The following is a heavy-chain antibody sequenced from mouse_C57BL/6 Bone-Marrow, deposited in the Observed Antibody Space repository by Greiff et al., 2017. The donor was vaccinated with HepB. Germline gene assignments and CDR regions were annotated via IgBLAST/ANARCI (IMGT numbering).Heavy chain of an antibody. CDR2: IDPSDSYT. J-gene: IGHJ2*01. Sequence: VQLQQPGAELVRPGTSVKLSCKASGYTFTSYWMHWVKQRPGQGLEWIGVIDPSDSYTNYNQKFKGKATLTVDTSSSTAYMQLSSLTSEDAAVYYCASRDCGSGLDYWGQGTTITVSS. CDR3: ASRDCGSGLDY. CDR1: GYTFTSYW. D-gene: IGHD1-1*01. V-gene: IGHV1-59*01.